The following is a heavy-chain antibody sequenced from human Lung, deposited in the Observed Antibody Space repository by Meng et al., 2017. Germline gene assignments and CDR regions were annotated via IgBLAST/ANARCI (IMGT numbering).Heavy chain of an antibody. CDR2: INPKSGGT. Sequence: QVQLVQSGAEVKKPGASVKVSCKASGYTFTVYYIHWVRQAPGQVLEWMGRINPKSGGTNYAQKFQGRVTLPRDTSISTAYIELSGLRSDDTAVYYCARGGSYSSDYWGQGTLVTVSS. J-gene: IGHJ4*02. V-gene: IGHV1-2*06. CDR1: GYTFTVYY. D-gene: IGHD3-16*01. CDR3: ARGGSYSSDY.